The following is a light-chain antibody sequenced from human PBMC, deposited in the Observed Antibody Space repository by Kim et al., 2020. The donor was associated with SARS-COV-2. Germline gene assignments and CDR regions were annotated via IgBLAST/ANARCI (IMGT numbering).Light chain of an antibody. V-gene: IGKV1-33*01. J-gene: IGKJ4*01. CDR2: DAS. CDR3: QQYESLPLS. Sequence: DIQMTQSPSSLSASVGDRVTITCQASQDISTYLNWYQQKPGKAPKLLMYDASTLKTGVPSRFSGSGSGTDFALTISSLQPEDIGTYYCQQYESLPLSFGGWTKVDIK. CDR1: QDISTY.